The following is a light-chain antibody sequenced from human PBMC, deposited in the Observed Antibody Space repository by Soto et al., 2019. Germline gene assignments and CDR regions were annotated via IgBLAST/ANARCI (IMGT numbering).Light chain of an antibody. CDR1: QTISSW. CDR2: KAS. Sequence: IPMTQSASPLSGSVEDRVTTTCRASQTISSWLAWYQQKPGKAPKLLIYKASTLKRGVPSRFSGSGSGTEFTLSINSLQPEDCASYYCQQAYSFPITRGQDTRWRL. CDR3: QQAYSFPIT. V-gene: IGKV1-5*03. J-gene: IGKJ5*01.